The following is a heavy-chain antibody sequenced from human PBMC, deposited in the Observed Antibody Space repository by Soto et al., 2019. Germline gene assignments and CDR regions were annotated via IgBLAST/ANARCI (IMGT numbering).Heavy chain of an antibody. D-gene: IGHD6-19*01. J-gene: IGHJ4*02. Sequence: GESLKISCKGSGYIFTNYWLGWVRQMPGKGLEWMGIIYPGDSDTRYRPSFQGQVTISADKSNSTAYLQWSSLKASDTAMYYCARPSGTSGWYDYWGQGTLVTVYS. CDR2: IYPGDSDT. CDR1: GYIFTNYW. V-gene: IGHV5-51*01. CDR3: ARPSGTSGWYDY.